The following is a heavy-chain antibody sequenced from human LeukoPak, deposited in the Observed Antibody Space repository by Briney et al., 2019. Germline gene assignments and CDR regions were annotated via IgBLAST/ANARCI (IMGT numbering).Heavy chain of an antibody. D-gene: IGHD6-19*01. V-gene: IGHV3-30*02. CDR3: VKDRHYSSSIMGI. CDR1: GFTFSSYG. CDR2: IRYDGSNK. Sequence: GGSLRLSCAASGFTFSSYGMHWVRQAPGKGLEWVAFIRYDGSNKYYADSVKGRFTISRDNSKNTLYLQMNSLRAEDTTVYYCVKDRHYSSSIMGIWGQGTLVTVSS. J-gene: IGHJ4*02.